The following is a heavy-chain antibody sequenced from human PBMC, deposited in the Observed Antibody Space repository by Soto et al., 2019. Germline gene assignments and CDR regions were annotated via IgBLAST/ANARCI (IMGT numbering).Heavy chain of an antibody. J-gene: IGHJ6*02. CDR1: GFTFSSYA. V-gene: IGHV3-30-3*01. CDR3: ARDLEGGYSYGPQVVYYGMDV. CDR2: ISYDGSNK. D-gene: IGHD5-18*01. Sequence: PGGSLRLSCAASGFTFSSYAMHWVRQAPGKGLEWVAVISYDGSNKYYADSVKGRFTISRDNSKNTLYLQMNSLRAEDTAVYYCARDLEGGYSYGPQVVYYGMDVWGQGTTGTVSS.